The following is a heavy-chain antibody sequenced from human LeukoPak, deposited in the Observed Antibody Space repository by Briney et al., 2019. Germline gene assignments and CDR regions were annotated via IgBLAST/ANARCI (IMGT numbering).Heavy chain of an antibody. CDR2: IYHSGST. CDR1: GGSISSYY. CDR3: ARHVLAARRYFDY. V-gene: IGHV4-59*08. D-gene: IGHD6-6*01. Sequence: PSETLSLTCTVSGGSISSYYWSWIRQPPGKGLEWIGYIYHSGSTNYNPSLKSRVTISVDTSKNQTSLKLTSVTAADTAVYYCARHVLAARRYFDYWGQGTLVTVSS. J-gene: IGHJ4*02.